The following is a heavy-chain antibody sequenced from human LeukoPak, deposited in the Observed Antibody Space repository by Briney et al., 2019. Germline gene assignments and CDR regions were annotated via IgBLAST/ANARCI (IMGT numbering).Heavy chain of an antibody. CDR3: TRNLARTGDFDY. D-gene: IGHD5-12*01. V-gene: IGHV1-8*01. J-gene: IGHJ4*02. CDR1: GYSFISFD. Sequence: ASVKVSCKASGYSFISFDINWVRQATGQGPEWLGWMNPNSGSTGYAQNFQGRVSMTMDTSISTAYMALSNLGSEDTAVYYCTRNLARTGDFDYWGQGTLVTVSS. CDR2: MNPNSGST.